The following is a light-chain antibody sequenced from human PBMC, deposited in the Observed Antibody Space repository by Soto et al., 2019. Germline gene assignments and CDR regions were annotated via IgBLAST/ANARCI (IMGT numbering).Light chain of an antibody. Sequence: QCALTQPASVSGSPGQSITISCTGTSSDVVTYDAVSWCQHQPGKAPKLIIYEGNKRPSGVSNRFSGPRSVNVASLTISGLQAEDEADYYCCSYVYTNSWVFGGGTKLTVL. V-gene: IGLV2-23*01. J-gene: IGLJ3*02. CDR1: SSDVVTYDA. CDR2: EGN. CDR3: CSYVYTNSWV.